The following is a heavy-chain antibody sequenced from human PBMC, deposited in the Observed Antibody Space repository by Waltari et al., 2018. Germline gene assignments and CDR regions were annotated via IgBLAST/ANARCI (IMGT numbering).Heavy chain of an antibody. CDR2: ISPCSGGT. J-gene: IGHJ4*02. V-gene: IGHV1-2*02. CDR1: GYTFNDFY. CDR3: ARDAGGIAAADTSHFDS. D-gene: IGHD6-13*01. Sequence: QVQLVQSGAEVKKPGASMKVSCKASGYTFNDFYIHWVRLTPGQGLEWMGWISPCSGGTSLAQSFQGRVTMTRDTAISTIYLELSSLRSDDTAIYYCARDAGGIAAADTSHFDSWGQGTLVTVSS.